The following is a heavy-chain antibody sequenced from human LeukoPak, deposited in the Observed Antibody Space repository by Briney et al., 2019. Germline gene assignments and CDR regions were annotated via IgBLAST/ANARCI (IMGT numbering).Heavy chain of an antibody. D-gene: IGHD2-15*01. CDR3: ARDDRLRAFDI. CDR1: GYTFSGYY. J-gene: IGHJ3*02. V-gene: IGHV1-2*06. Sequence: ASVKVSCKASGYTFSGYYMHWVRQAPGQGLEWMGRINSNTGGTIYAQKFQGRVTMTRDTSISTAYMEVSRLIPDDTAVYYCARDDRLRAFDIWGQGTMVLVSS. CDR2: INSNTGGT.